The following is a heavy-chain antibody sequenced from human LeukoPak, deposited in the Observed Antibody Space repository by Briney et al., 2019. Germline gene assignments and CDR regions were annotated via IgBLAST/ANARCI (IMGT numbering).Heavy chain of an antibody. J-gene: IGHJ4*02. D-gene: IGHD4-11*01. CDR1: GFTFSSYG. CDR2: IRYDELQD. CDR3: VRDFSNYVAFFDS. Sequence: GGSLRLSCAASGFTFSSYGMHWVRQAPGKGLEWVAFIRYDELQDYYADSVRGRFTISRDNSKSALYLQMGSLRPEGTAMYYCVRDFSNYVAFFDSWGQGVLVTVSS. V-gene: IGHV3-30*02.